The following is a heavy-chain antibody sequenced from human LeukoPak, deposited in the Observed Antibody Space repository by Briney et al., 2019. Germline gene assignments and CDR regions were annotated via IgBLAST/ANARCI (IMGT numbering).Heavy chain of an antibody. J-gene: IGHJ5*02. CDR1: GGTFNSSG. D-gene: IGHD3-9*01. V-gene: IGHV1-69*13. CDR3: TRDPSVDYDLLSHWFDP. Sequence: SVKVSCKASGGTFNSSGISWVRQAPGQGLEWMGGIIPFFGAAHYIQKFQGRLTITADESTSTAYMELSSLTSEDTAVYYCTRDPSVDYDLLSHWFDPWGQGTLVTVSS. CDR2: IIPFFGAA.